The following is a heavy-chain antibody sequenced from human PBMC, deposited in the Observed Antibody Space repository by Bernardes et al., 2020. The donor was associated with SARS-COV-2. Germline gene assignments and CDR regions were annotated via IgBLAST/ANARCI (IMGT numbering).Heavy chain of an antibody. Sequence: GGSLRLSCAASGFTVSYNYMSWVRLAPGKGLEWVSRVHTEGSSTIYADSVKGRFTISRDNAKNTLYLQMNSLRAEDTAVYYCARKYGHSYGLDVWGQGTTVTVSS. CDR2: VHTEGSST. CDR1: GFTVSYNY. CDR3: ARKYGHSYGLDV. D-gene: IGHD2-8*01. J-gene: IGHJ6*02. V-gene: IGHV3-74*01.